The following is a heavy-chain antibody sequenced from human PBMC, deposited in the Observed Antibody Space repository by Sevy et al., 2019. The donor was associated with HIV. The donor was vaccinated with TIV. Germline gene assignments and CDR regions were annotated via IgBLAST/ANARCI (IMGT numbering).Heavy chain of an antibody. Sequence: GESLKISCMVSGYSFSNFWIGWVRQVPGKGLEWMGLINPGDSGSRDSPSFEGQVTISVDKSSSTVYLQWSSLKASDTAMYYCARRGWEPDLPIDYWGQGTLVTVSS. D-gene: IGHD1-26*01. CDR1: GYSFSNFW. V-gene: IGHV5-51*01. CDR3: ARRGWEPDLPIDY. CDR2: INPGDSGS. J-gene: IGHJ4*02.